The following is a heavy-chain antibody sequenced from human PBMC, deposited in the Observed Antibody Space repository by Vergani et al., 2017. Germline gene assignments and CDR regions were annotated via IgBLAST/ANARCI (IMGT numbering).Heavy chain of an antibody. CDR3: ARDSRYCSSTSCYVGRDWFDP. D-gene: IGHD2-2*01. J-gene: IGHJ5*02. CDR2: INPSGGST. V-gene: IGHV1-46*01. Sequence: QVQLVQSGAEVKKPGASVKVSCKASGYTFTSYYMHWVRQPPGQGLEWMGIINPSGGSTSYAPKFQGRVTMTRDTSTSTVYMELSSLRSEDTAVYYCARDSRYCSSTSCYVGRDWFDPWGQGTLVTVSS. CDR1: GYTFTSYY.